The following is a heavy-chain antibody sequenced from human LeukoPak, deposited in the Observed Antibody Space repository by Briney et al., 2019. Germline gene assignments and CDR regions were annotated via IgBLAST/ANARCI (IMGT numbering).Heavy chain of an antibody. CDR1: GYTLTALS. CDR3: ATELPGGLLSY. D-gene: IGHD1-14*01. Sequence: GASVKVSCKVSGYTLTALSMHWVRQAPGKGLEWMGGFDFTVGETTCAQKFQGRVTMTEDTPTDTAYMELRSLRPEDTAVYYCATELPGGLLSYCGQGALVTVSS. CDR2: FDFTVGET. V-gene: IGHV1-24*01. J-gene: IGHJ4*02.